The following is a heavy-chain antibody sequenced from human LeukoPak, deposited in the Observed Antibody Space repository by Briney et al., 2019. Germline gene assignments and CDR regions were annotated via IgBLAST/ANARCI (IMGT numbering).Heavy chain of an antibody. J-gene: IGHJ5*01. CDR3: ARDLWSFYDDSGYNRDFDS. Sequence: ASVKVSCKATSRISWVRQAPGQGLEWMGWIGTYGGDTYYAQKFQGRITVTTDTSTSTVYMELRNLRSDDTAVYYCARDLWSFYDDSGYNRDFDSWGQGTLVTVSS. D-gene: IGHD3-22*01. V-gene: IGHV1-18*01. CDR2: IGTYGGDT. CDR1: TSR.